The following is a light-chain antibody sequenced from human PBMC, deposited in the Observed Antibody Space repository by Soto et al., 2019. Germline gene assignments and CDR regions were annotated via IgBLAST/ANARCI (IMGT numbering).Light chain of an antibody. V-gene: IGKV1-39*01. J-gene: IGKJ1*01. CDR1: QSISSL. CDR2: AAS. Sequence: SASVGGSVTITCGASQSISSLLTWYQQKAGKAPKLLIYAASSLQSGVPSRFSGSGSGTDFTLTIRCLQPEDSASHYCQQSFRPPPTFGQGTK. CDR3: QQSFRPPPT.